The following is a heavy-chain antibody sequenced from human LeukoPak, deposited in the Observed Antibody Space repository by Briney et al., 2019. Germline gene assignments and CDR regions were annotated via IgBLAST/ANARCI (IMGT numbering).Heavy chain of an antibody. D-gene: IGHD2-21*01. J-gene: IGHJ4*02. CDR2: IFYTGDS. CDR3: ARHRFASPLDS. V-gene: IGHV4-59*08. CDR1: GVSSSSSY. Sequence: PSETLSLTCTVSGVSSSSSYWSWIRQPPGKGLEWIGYIFYTGDSHHNPSFKSRVSISLDTSKDQISLKLSSVTAADTAVHYCARHRFASPLDSWGQGTLVTVSS.